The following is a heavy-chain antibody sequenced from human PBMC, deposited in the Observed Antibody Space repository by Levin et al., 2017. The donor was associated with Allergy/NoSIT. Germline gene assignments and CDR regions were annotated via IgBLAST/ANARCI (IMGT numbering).Heavy chain of an antibody. D-gene: IGHD3-3*01. CDR2: IYSGGST. CDR1: GFTVSSSY. Sequence: GGSLRLSCTASGFTVSSSYMSWGRQAPGKGLEWVSVIYSGGSTYYADSVKGRFTISRDTSKNTLYLQMNSLKTEDTAVYYCTRIGRVDCIGVVITPYGMDVWGQGTTVTVSS. J-gene: IGHJ6*02. CDR3: TRIGRVDCIGVVITPYGMDV. V-gene: IGHV3-53*01.